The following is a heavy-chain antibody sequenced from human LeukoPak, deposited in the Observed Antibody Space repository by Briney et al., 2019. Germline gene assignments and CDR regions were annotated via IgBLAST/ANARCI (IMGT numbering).Heavy chain of an antibody. D-gene: IGHD3-10*01. CDR1: GYRFTSYW. J-gene: IGHJ4*02. V-gene: IGHV5-51*01. CDR2: IFPGDSDP. Sequence: GESLKISCKGSGYRFTSYWIGWVRQMPGKGLEWMGIIFPGDSDPKYSPSFQGQVTISADKSISTAYLQWSSLKASDTAIYYCAREFGSGSYYNLGYWGQGTLVTVSS. CDR3: AREFGSGSYYNLGY.